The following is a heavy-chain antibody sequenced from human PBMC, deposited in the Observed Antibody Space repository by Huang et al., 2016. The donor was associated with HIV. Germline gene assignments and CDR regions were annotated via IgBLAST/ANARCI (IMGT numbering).Heavy chain of an antibody. J-gene: IGHJ4*02. Sequence: QVHLVQSGAEVKKTGASVKVSCKASGYNFTNYDINWVRQAPGRGLEWMGWMNPNTGNTGFAQSFQGRVTMTRKTSITTAYMELTSVTSEDTAVYYCARSAYGDLDYWGLGTLVIVSS. D-gene: IGHD4-17*01. CDR2: MNPNTGNT. CDR3: ARSAYGDLDY. V-gene: IGHV1-8*02. CDR1: GYNFTNYD.